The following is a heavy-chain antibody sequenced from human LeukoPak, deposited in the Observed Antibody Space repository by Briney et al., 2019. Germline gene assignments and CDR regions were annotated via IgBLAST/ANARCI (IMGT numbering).Heavy chain of an antibody. V-gene: IGHV1-2*02. CDR3: ARDVAVAGTGWFDS. D-gene: IGHD6-19*01. J-gene: IGHJ5*01. CDR2: INPNSGGT. Sequence: ASVKVSCKASGYTFTGYYMHWVRQAPGQGLEWMGWINPNSGGTNYAQKFQGRVTMTRDTSISTAYMELSRLRSDDTAVYYCARDVAVAGTGWFDSWGQGTLVTVSS. CDR1: GYTFTGYY.